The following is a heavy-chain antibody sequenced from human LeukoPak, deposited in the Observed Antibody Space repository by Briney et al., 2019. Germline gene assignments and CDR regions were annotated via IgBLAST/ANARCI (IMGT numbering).Heavy chain of an antibody. CDR1: GFTFSSCG. D-gene: IGHD6-13*01. Sequence: AGGSLRLSCAASGFTFSSCGMHWVRQAPGKGLEWVAVIWYDGSNKYYADSVKGRFTISRDNSKNTLYLQMNSLRAEDTAVYYCAKDQQLVMKYFDYWGQGTLVTVSS. V-gene: IGHV3-33*06. CDR3: AKDQQLVMKYFDY. J-gene: IGHJ4*02. CDR2: IWYDGSNK.